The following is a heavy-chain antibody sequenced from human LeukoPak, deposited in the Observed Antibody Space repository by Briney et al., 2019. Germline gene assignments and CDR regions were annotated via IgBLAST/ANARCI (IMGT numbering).Heavy chain of an antibody. CDR1: GYTFTGCY. J-gene: IGHJ4*02. Sequence: ASVKVSCKSSGYTFTGCYLHRVRQAPGQGHEWMGWINPNTGATIYAEKFQGRVTMTRDTSIDTAYTEMRSLRSDDTAVYYCARDRVGSGWPRRWYFVFWGKGTLITVSS. CDR3: ARDRVGSGWPRRWYFVF. D-gene: IGHD6-19*01. CDR2: INPNTGAT. V-gene: IGHV1-2*02.